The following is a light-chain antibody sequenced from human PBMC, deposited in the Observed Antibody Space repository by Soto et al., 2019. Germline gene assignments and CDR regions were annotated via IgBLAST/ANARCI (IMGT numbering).Light chain of an antibody. V-gene: IGLV1-40*01. CDR2: DSR. J-gene: IGLJ3*02. CDR3: QSFDNSLSAWM. CDR1: SSNIGAGFH. Sequence: QSALTQPPSVSGAPGQRITISCTGSSSNIGAGFHVHWYQQVPGTAPKLLIFDSRNRPSGVPDRFSGSKSGTSASLAITGLQADDEADYYCQSFDNSLSAWMFGGGTKVTVL.